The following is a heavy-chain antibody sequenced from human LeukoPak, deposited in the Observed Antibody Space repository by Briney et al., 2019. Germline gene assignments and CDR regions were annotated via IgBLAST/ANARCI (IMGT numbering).Heavy chain of an antibody. CDR1: GGSISSYY. CDR3: ARHLVVVAATRGHDAFDI. D-gene: IGHD2-15*01. J-gene: IGHJ3*02. CDR2: IYYSGST. V-gene: IGHV4-59*08. Sequence: SETLSLTCTVSGGSISSYYWSWIRQPPGKGLEWIGYIYYSGSTNYNPSLKSRVTISVDTSKNQFSLKLSSVTAADTAVYYCARHLVVVAATRGHDAFDIWGQGTMVTVSS.